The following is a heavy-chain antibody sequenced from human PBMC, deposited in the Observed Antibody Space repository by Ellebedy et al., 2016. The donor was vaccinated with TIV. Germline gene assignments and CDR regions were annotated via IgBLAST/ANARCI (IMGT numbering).Heavy chain of an antibody. CDR2: TYYRSKWYN. CDR1: GDSFSSNIST. J-gene: IGHJ5*02. D-gene: IGHD1-26*01. Sequence: SQTLSLTCAISGDSFSSNISTWNWIRQSTSRGVEWQGRTYYRSKWYNDYAVSVKSRITVNPDTSKNQFSLQLNSVTPEDTAVYYCRRDQGAADSGSSRWFDPWGQGTLVTVSS. V-gene: IGHV6-1*01. CDR3: RRDQGAADSGSSRWFDP.